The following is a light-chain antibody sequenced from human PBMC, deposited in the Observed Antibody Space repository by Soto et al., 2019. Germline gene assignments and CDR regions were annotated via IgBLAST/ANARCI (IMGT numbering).Light chain of an antibody. CDR3: CAFAAGGTSRV. J-gene: IGLJ1*01. CDR2: EAT. CDR1: SSDVESCNL. V-gene: IGLV2-23*01. Sequence: SVLTQLASMSGSPGQSITISFTGTSSDVESCNLVSWFHQHPDKARKVRIFEATQRPSGVSYRFSGSRSGNTASLTISGLQAEDEADYYCCAFAAGGTSRVFGTGTKVTVL.